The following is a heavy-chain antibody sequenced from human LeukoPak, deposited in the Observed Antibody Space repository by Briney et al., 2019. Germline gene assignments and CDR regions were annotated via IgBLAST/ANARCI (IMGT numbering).Heavy chain of an antibody. CDR1: GFTFSSYG. CDR2: IKEDGSEK. Sequence: GGSLRLSCAASGFTFSSYGMHWVCQAPGKGLEWVANIKEDGSEKYYVDSVKGRFTISRDNAKNSLYLQMNSLRAEDTAVYYCARGATAFDYWGQGTLVTVSS. D-gene: IGHD1-26*01. J-gene: IGHJ4*02. V-gene: IGHV3-7*01. CDR3: ARGATAFDY.